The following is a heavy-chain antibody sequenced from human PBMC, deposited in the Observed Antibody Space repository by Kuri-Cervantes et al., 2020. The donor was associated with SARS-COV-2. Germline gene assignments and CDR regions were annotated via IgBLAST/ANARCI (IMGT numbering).Heavy chain of an antibody. CDR3: ARDGWSGSNGAFDI. J-gene: IGHJ3*02. V-gene: IGHV4-59*02. D-gene: IGHD1-26*01. CDR2: IHYSGST. CDR1: GGSVSGYY. Sequence: GSLRLSCTVSGGSVSGYYWTWMRQPPGKGLEWIGNIHYSGSTNYNTSLDSRVTISVDTSKNQLSLKLSSVTAADTAVYYCARDGWSGSNGAFDIWGQGTMVTVSS.